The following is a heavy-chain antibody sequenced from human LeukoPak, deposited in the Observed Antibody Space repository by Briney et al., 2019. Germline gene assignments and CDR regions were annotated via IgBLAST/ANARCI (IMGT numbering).Heavy chain of an antibody. J-gene: IGHJ4*02. CDR3: AGGQGTWNDGYFAL. CDR1: GFRITSSG. CDR2: VSSDGSWE. Sequence: GRSLRLSCVVSGFRITSSGMHWVRQAPGKGLEWVACVSSDGSWEYCADSVQGRFTVSRDVFKNTLNLQMDTLRVEDTAVYYCAGGQGTWNDGYFALWGQGTQVIVSS. D-gene: IGHD1-1*01. V-gene: IGHV3-33*01.